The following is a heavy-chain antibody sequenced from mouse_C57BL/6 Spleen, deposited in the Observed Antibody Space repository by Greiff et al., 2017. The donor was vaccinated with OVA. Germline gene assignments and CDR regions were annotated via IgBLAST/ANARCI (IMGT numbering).Heavy chain of an antibody. CDR2: IDPSDSYT. CDR3: ARCDDGYLRDV. CDR1: GYSFTSYW. D-gene: IGHD2-3*01. J-gene: IGHJ1*03. Sequence: QVQLQQPGAELVMPGASVKLSCKASGYSFTSYWMNWVKQRHGQGLEWIGEIDPSDSYTNYNQKLKGKSTLTVDKSSRTAYMQLSSLTAEDSAVYYCARCDDGYLRDVWGTGTSVTVSS. V-gene: IGHV1-69*01.